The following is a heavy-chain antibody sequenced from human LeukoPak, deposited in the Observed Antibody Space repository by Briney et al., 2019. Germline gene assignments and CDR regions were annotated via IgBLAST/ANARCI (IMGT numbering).Heavy chain of an antibody. CDR3: ARHYYYVSSGLFHY. Sequence: PSETLSLTCTVSGGSISSYYWSWIRQPPGKGLEWIGYIYFSGSTNSNPSLKSRVTISVDTSKNQFSLKLSSVTAAGTAVYYCARHYYYVSSGLFHYWGQGTLVTVSS. D-gene: IGHD3-22*01. CDR2: IYFSGST. V-gene: IGHV4-59*01. CDR1: GGSISSYY. J-gene: IGHJ4*02.